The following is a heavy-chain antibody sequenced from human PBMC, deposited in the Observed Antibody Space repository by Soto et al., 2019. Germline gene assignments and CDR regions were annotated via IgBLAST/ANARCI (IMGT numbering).Heavy chain of an antibody. Sequence: QVQLQESGPGLVKPSQTLSLTCTVSGGSISSGGYYWTWIRQHPGKGLEWIGYNYYSGITYYNPSLKSRVTISLDPSKNQFSLKLSSVTAADTAVYYCARGSIIAGLYYGMDVWGQGTTVTVSS. D-gene: IGHD6-13*01. V-gene: IGHV4-31*03. CDR3: ARGSIIAGLYYGMDV. CDR2: NYYSGIT. CDR1: GGSISSGGYY. J-gene: IGHJ6*02.